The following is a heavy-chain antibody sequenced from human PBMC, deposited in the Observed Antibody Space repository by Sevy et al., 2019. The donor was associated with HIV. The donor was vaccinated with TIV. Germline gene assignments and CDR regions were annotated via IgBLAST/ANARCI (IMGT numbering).Heavy chain of an antibody. Sequence: SETLSLTCTVSGGSISSSSYYWGWIRQPPGKGLEWIGSIYYSGSTYYNPSLKSRVTISVDTSKNQFSLKLSSVTAADTAVYSCASAGGIYSSSLLWDYYYYGMDVWGQGTTVTVSS. V-gene: IGHV4-39*01. CDR3: ASAGGIYSSSLLWDYYYYGMDV. CDR1: GGSISSSSYY. D-gene: IGHD6-6*01. CDR2: IYYSGST. J-gene: IGHJ6*02.